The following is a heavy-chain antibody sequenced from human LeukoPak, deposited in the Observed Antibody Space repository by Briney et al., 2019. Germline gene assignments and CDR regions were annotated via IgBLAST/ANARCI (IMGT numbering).Heavy chain of an antibody. D-gene: IGHD2-15*01. V-gene: IGHV4-39*01. J-gene: IGHJ5*02. CDR3: ARTIVVVVAATSLCWFDP. CDR2: IYYSGST. CDR1: GGSISSSSYY. Sequence: SETLSLTCTASGGSISSSSYYWGWIRQPPGKGLEWIGSIYYSGSTYYNPSLKSRVTISVDTSKNQFSLKLSSVTAADTAVYYCARTIVVVVAATSLCWFDPWGQGTLVTVSS.